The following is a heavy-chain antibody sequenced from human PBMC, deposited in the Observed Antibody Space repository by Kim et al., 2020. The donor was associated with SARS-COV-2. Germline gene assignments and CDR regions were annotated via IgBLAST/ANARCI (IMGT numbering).Heavy chain of an antibody. CDR1: GGTFSSYA. CDR2: IIPIFGTA. D-gene: IGHD3-3*01. V-gene: IGHV1-69*13. Sequence: SVKVSCKASGGTFSSYAISWVRQAPGQGLEWMGGIIPIFGTANYAQKFQGRVTITADESTSTAYMELSSLRSEDTAVYYCAREISRGTIFGVVPNYFDYWGQGTLVTVSS. CDR3: AREISRGTIFGVVPNYFDY. J-gene: IGHJ4*02.